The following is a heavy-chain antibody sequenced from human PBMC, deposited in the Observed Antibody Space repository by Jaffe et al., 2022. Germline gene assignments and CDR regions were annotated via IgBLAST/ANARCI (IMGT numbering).Heavy chain of an antibody. CDR3: AKLSTYDILTGRSGRGAFDI. CDR2: ISGGGGST. V-gene: IGHV3-23*01. CDR1: GFTFSYYA. J-gene: IGHJ3*02. Sequence: EVQLLESGGGLVQPGGSLRLSCAASGFTFSYYAMSWVRQAPGKGLEWVSTISGGGGSTYYADSAKGRFTISRDNSNNTLFLQMKSLRVEDTAVYYCAKLSTYDILTGRSGRGAFDIWGQGTMVTVSS. D-gene: IGHD3-9*01.